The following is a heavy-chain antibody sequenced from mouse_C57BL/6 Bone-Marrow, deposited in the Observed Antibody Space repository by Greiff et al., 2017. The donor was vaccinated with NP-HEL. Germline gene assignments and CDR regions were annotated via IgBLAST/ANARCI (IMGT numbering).Heavy chain of an antibody. CDR3: AREGYYYGSSYLWYFEV. J-gene: IGHJ1*03. CDR2: INPNYGTT. CDR1: GYSFTDYN. V-gene: IGHV1-39*01. D-gene: IGHD1-1*01. Sequence: EVQLQQSGPELVKPGASVKISCKASGYSFTDYNMNWVKQSNGKSLEWLGVINPNYGTTCYNQKFKGKATLTVDQSSSTAYMQLNSLTSEDSAVYYCAREGYYYGSSYLWYFEVWGTGATVTVSS.